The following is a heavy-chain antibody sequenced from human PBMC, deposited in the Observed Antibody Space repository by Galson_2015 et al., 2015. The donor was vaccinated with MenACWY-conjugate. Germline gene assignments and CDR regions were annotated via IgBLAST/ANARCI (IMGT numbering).Heavy chain of an antibody. Sequence: QVQLQESGPGLVKPSETLSLTCTVSGGSISSYYWSWIRQPPGQGLEWIGYIYYSGSTNYNPSLKSRVTISVDTSKNQFSLKLSSVTAADTAVYYCARFPRGVYGMDVWGQGTTVTVSS. CDR1: GGSISSYY. D-gene: IGHD2-8*01. CDR2: IYYSGST. V-gene: IGHV4-59*01. J-gene: IGHJ6*02. CDR3: ARFPRGVYGMDV.